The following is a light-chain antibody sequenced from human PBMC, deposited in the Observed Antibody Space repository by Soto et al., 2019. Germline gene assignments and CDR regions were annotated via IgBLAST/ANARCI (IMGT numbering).Light chain of an antibody. V-gene: IGKV1-39*01. J-gene: IGKJ1*01. CDR1: QSIVTY. Sequence: DIQMTQSPSSLSASVGDRVTITCRASQSIVTYLNWYLQKPGKAPKLLIYAASNLQSGVPSRFSGSGSGTEFTLTISSLQPDDFATYYCQQYNSYSSTFGQGTKVDIK. CDR2: AAS. CDR3: QQYNSYSST.